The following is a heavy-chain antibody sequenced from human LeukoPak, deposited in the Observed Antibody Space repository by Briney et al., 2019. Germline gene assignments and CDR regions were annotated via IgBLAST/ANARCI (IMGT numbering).Heavy chain of an antibody. J-gene: IGHJ5*02. CDR1: GFTFSSHW. CDR3: ARGRKVPAAMGNWFDP. V-gene: IGHV3-7*01. D-gene: IGHD2-2*01. Sequence: GGSLRLSCAASGFTFSSHWMSWVRQTPAKGLEWVANIKQDGSETYYVDSVKGRFTISRDNAKNSLFLQMNTLRAEDTAVYYCARGRKVPAAMGNWFDPWGQGTLVTVSS. CDR2: IKQDGSET.